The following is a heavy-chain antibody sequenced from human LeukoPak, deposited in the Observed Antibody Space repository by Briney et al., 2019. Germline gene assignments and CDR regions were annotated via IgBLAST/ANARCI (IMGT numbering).Heavy chain of an antibody. Sequence: GGSLRLACAASGFTFSTYAMSWVRRAPGKRLEWVSAVSGGGDTFYSDSVKGRFTVSRDNSKHTLFLQMNSLRAEDAAVYYCVREAGATSALMANYFDNWGRGTLVTVSS. V-gene: IGHV3-23*01. D-gene: IGHD1-26*01. CDR3: VREAGATSALMANYFDN. CDR1: GFTFSTYA. J-gene: IGHJ4*02. CDR2: VSGGGDT.